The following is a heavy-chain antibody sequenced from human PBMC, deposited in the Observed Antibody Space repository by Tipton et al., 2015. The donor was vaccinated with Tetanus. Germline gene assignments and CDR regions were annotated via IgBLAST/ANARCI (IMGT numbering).Heavy chain of an antibody. Sequence: TLSLTCTVSGISVSTSDYYWTWIRQPPGKGLEWIGYIYHTENTFYNPSLKSRLTFSVDTSKSQFSLKLSSVTAADTAVYYCARIGWLQQNKPAFDIWGQGTVVTVSS. D-gene: IGHD6-19*01. V-gene: IGHV4-30-4*08. J-gene: IGHJ3*02. CDR3: ARIGWLQQNKPAFDI. CDR2: IYHTENT. CDR1: GISVSTSDYY.